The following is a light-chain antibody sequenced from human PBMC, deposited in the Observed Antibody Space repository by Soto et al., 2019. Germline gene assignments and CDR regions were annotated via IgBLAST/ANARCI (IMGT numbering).Light chain of an antibody. Sequence: QPALTQPASLSGSPGQTITLCYTGTSSVIGAYRYLSCFEHHPGKARILRISDVNGRPSVVSNRFSGSKSGNTAYLPTSRLLVEDEAEQFCFSFTTSGTQVFGTGTKGT. CDR3: FSFTTSGTQV. J-gene: IGLJ1*01. CDR2: DVN. V-gene: IGLV2-14*03. CDR1: SSVIGAYRY.